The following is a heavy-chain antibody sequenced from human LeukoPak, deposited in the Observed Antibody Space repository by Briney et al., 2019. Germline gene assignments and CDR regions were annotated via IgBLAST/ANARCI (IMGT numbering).Heavy chain of an antibody. Sequence: GSPVEVSCKASGGTFSSYAISWVRQAPGQGLEWMGGIIPIFGTANYAQKFQGRVTITADESTSTAYMELSSLRSEDTAVYYCARDTYTAMDVYWYFDLWGRGTLVTVSS. V-gene: IGHV1-69*01. D-gene: IGHD5-18*01. CDR1: GGTFSSYA. CDR3: ARDTYTAMDVYWYFDL. J-gene: IGHJ2*01. CDR2: IIPIFGTA.